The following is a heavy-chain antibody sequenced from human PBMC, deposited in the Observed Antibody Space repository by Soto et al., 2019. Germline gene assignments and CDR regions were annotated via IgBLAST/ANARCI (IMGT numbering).Heavy chain of an antibody. D-gene: IGHD5-12*01. CDR3: ARDGRGYSGYDYRY. CDR1: GGSISSGDYY. J-gene: IGHJ4*02. CDR2: IYYSGST. V-gene: IGHV4-30-4*01. Sequence: QVQLQESGPGLVKPSQTLSLTCTVSGGSISSGDYYWSWIRQPPGKGLEWIGYIYYSGSTYYNPSLKSRVNXXVXTYXNQFSLKLSSVTAAATAVYYCARDGRGYSGYDYRYWGQGTLVTVSS.